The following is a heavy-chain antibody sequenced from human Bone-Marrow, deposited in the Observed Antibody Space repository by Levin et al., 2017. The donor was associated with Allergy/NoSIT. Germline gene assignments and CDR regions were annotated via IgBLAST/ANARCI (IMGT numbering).Heavy chain of an antibody. Sequence: PVASVKVSCKASGYTFLSYGITWVRQAPGQGLEWLGWISPYNDKTNYGQKMQGRVTMTADTSTGTVYMELRSLTADDTAVYYCGREGYRRGYGGYDEVYHFYGMDVWGQGTTVGVSS. CDR1: GYTFLSYG. CDR2: ISPYNDKT. D-gene: IGHD5-12*01. J-gene: IGHJ6*02. V-gene: IGHV1-18*01. CDR3: GREGYRRGYGGYDEVYHFYGMDV.